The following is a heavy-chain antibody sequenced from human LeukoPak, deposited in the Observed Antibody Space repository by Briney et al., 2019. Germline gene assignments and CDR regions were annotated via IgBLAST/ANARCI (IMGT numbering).Heavy chain of an antibody. D-gene: IGHD2-2*01. CDR2: ISWNSGSI. J-gene: IGHJ6*03. V-gene: IGHV3-9*01. CDR1: GFTFDDYA. Sequence: GRSLRLSCAAPGFTFDDYAMHWVRQAPGKGLEWVSGISWNSGSIGYADSVKGRFTISRDNAKNSLYLQMNSLRAEDTALYYCAKGPSLDCSSTSCYSYYYYMDVWGKGTTVTVSS. CDR3: AKGPSLDCSSTSCYSYYYYMDV.